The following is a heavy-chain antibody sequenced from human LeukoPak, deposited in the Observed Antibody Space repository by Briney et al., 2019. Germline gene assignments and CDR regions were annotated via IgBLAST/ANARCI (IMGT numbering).Heavy chain of an antibody. CDR2: ISSSSSYI. V-gene: IGHV3-21*01. Sequence: GGSLRLSCEASGFTFSSYSMNWVRQAPGKGLEWVSSISSSSSYIHYADSVKGRFTISRDNAKNSLYVQMNSLRAEDTAVYYCARKNGLDYWGQGTLVTVSS. CDR3: ARKNGLDY. CDR1: GFTFSSYS. D-gene: IGHD2-8*01. J-gene: IGHJ4*02.